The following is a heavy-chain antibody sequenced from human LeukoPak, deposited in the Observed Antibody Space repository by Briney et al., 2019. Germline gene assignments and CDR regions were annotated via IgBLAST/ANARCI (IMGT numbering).Heavy chain of an antibody. CDR1: GFTFDDYA. D-gene: IGHD6-19*01. J-gene: IGHJ4*02. Sequence: GGSLRLSCAASGFTFDDYAMHWVRQAPGKGLEWVSGISWNSGSIGYADSVKGRFTISRDNAKNSLYLQMNSLRAEDKALYYCAKNADYSSGWYGGGGFDYWGQGTLVTVSS. CDR3: AKNADYSSGWYGGGGFDY. CDR2: ISWNSGSI. V-gene: IGHV3-9*01.